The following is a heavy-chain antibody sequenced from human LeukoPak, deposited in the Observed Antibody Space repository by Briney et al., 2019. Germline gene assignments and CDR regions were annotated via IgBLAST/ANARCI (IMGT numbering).Heavy chain of an antibody. D-gene: IGHD6-19*01. Sequence: PGGSLRLSCAASGITFSSYAMSWVRQAPGKGLEWVGFIRSKAYGGTTEYAASVKGRFTISRDDSKSIAYLQMNSLKTEDTAVYYCTRDLVGGDSSGWYYFDYWGQGTLVTVSS. J-gene: IGHJ4*02. V-gene: IGHV3-49*04. CDR3: TRDLVGGDSSGWYYFDY. CDR2: IRSKAYGGTT. CDR1: GITFSSYA.